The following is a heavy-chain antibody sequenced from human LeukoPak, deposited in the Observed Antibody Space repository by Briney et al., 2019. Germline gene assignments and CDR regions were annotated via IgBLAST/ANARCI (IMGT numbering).Heavy chain of an antibody. CDR2: ISYDGSNK. CDR1: GFTFSSYA. D-gene: IGHD6-6*01. CDR3: ARDLGKPGIAARYGMDV. J-gene: IGHJ6*02. V-gene: IGHV3-30-3*01. Sequence: PGGSLRLSCAASGFTFSSYAMHWVRQAPGKGLEWVAVISYDGSNKYYADSVKGRFTISRDNSKNTLYLQMNSLRAEDTAVYYWARDLGKPGIAARYGMDVWGQGTTVTVSS.